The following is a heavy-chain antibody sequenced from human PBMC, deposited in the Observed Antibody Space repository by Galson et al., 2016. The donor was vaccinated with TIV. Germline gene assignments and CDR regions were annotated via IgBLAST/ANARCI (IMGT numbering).Heavy chain of an antibody. CDR2: IYSGGST. D-gene: IGHD2-21*01. V-gene: IGHV3-66*02. CDR1: GFIVSSNY. J-gene: IGHJ6*02. CDR3: ARDRRHCGNECYLYYYYGMDV. Sequence: SLRLSCAASGFIVSSNYMTWVRQAPGKGLEWVSLIYSGGSTSYADSVKGRFTISRDNSKNTVYLRMNSLRAEDTAVYYCARDRRHCGNECYLYYYYGMDVWGQGTTVTVSS.